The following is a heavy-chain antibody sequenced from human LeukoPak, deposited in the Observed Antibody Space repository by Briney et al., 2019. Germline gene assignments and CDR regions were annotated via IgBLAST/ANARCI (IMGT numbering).Heavy chain of an antibody. V-gene: IGHV4-38-2*02. CDR3: ASQYFDWLFGY. CDR1: GYSISSGYY. D-gene: IGHD3-9*01. Sequence: SETLSLTCTVSGYSISSGYYWGWIRQPPGKGLEWIGSIYHSGSTYYNPSPKSRVTISVDTSKNQFSLKLSSVTAADTAVYYCASQYFDWLFGYWGQGTLVTVSS. CDR2: IYHSGST. J-gene: IGHJ4*02.